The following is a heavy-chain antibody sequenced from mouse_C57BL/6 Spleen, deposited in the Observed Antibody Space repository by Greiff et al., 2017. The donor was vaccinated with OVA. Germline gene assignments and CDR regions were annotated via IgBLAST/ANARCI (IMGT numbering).Heavy chain of an antibody. J-gene: IGHJ2*01. D-gene: IGHD4-1*01. CDR3: ERRTGAGYFDD. CDR1: GFTFSDYG. CDR2: ISSGSSTI. Sequence: EVKLVESGGGLVKPGGSLKLSCAASGFTFSDYGMHWVRQAPDKGLEWVAYISSGSSTIYYADTVKGRFTFSRAHAKNTLFLQITSLRSEDTAMYCCERRTGAGYFDDWGKGTTLTVSS. V-gene: IGHV5-17*01.